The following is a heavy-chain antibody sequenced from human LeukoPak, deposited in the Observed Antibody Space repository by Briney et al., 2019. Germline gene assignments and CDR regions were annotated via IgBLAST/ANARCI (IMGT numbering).Heavy chain of an antibody. CDR3: ARAWYFDL. CDR1: GGSFSGYY. CDR2: INHSGST. J-gene: IGHJ2*01. V-gene: IGHV4-34*01. Sequence: SETLSLTCAVYGGSFSGYYWGWIRQPPGKGLEWIGEINHSGSTNYNPSLKSRVTISVVTSKNQFSLKLSSVTAADTAVYYCARAWYFDLWGRGTLVTVSS.